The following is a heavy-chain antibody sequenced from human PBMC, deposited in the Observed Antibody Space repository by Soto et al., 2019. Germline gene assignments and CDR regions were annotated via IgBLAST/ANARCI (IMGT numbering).Heavy chain of an antibody. J-gene: IGHJ4*02. CDR1: GFTFSNYA. CDR3: ARGQRYFDWLSVTGFDY. Sequence: PGGSLRLSCAASGFTFSNYAMNWVRQAPGKGLEWVSGISGSGGRTYYTDSVKGRFTISRYNSKNTLYLQMNSLGAEDTALYYCARGQRYFDWLSVTGFDYWGQGTLVTVSS. V-gene: IGHV3-23*01. CDR2: ISGSGGRT. D-gene: IGHD3-9*01.